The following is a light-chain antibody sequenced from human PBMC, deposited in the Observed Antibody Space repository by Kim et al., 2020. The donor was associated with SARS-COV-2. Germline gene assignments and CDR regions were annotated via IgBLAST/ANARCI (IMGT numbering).Light chain of an antibody. V-gene: IGKV1-39*01. CDR1: QTSSSY. CDR2: AAS. J-gene: IGKJ1*01. Sequence: ASVGERITIACRGSQTSSSYVNWYQHKPGKAPNLLIYAASRLQSGVPSRFSGGGSGTDFTLTISSLQPEDFATYYCQQSYSTPRTFGQGTKVEIK. CDR3: QQSYSTPRT.